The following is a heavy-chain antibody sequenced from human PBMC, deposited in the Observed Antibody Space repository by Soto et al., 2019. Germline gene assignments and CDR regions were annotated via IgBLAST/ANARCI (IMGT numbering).Heavy chain of an antibody. J-gene: IGHJ4*02. D-gene: IGHD3-22*01. CDR1: GFTFTSSA. CDR3: ARNYYDSGRFDY. Sequence: SVKVSCTASGFTFTSSAVQWVRQARGQRLEWIGWIVVGSGNTNYAQKFQERVTITRDMSTSTAYMELSSLRSEDTAVYYCARNYYDSGRFDYWGQGTLVTVSS. CDR2: IVVGSGNT. V-gene: IGHV1-58*01.